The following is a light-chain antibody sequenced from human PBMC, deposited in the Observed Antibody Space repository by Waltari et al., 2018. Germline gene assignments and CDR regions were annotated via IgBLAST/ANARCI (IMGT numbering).Light chain of an antibody. Sequence: QLVLTQSPSASASLGASVKLTCTLSSGPSTYALPWHQQQPEKGPRYLLKLNSDGSHSKGDGIPDRFSGSKSGAERYLTISSLQSEDEGDYYCQTWGTGTVVFGGGTKLTVL. CDR2: LNSDGSH. CDR3: QTWGTGTVV. CDR1: SGPSTYA. J-gene: IGLJ2*01. V-gene: IGLV4-69*01.